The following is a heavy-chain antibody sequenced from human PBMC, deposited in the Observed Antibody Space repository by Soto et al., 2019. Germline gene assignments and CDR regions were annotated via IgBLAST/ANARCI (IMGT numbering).Heavy chain of an antibody. V-gene: IGHV1-46*01. CDR2: LNPSGRST. D-gene: IGHD2-21*02. CDR1: GYTFTSYY. J-gene: IGHJ4*02. Sequence: GASVKVSCKASGYTFTSYYMHWVRPAPLQGLEWMVILNPSGRSTSYAQKFQGRVTMTRDTSTSTVYMELSSLRSEDTAVYYCARDGAVWVLTATFDYSGQGTLVTVS. CDR3: ARDGAVWVLTATFDY.